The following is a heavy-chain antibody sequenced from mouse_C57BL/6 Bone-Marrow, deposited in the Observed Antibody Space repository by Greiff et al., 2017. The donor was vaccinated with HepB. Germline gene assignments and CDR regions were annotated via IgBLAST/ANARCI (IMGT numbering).Heavy chain of an antibody. CDR2: IDPSDSET. CDR1: GYTFTSYW. V-gene: IGHV1-52*01. CDR3: ARGGVYALYDAMDY. J-gene: IGHJ4*01. Sequence: QVQLQQPGAELVRPGSSVKLSCKASGYTFTSYWMHWVKQRPIQGLEWIGNIDPSDSETHYNQKFKDKATLTVDKSSSTAYMQLRSLPSEDSAVYYCARGGVYALYDAMDYWGQGTSVTVSS. D-gene: IGHD2-12*01.